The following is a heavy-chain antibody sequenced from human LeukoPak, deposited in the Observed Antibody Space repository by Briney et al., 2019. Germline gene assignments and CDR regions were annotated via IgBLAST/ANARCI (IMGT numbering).Heavy chain of an antibody. D-gene: IGHD3-3*01. CDR2: IYYSGST. Sequence: SETLSLTCAVYGGSFSGYYWSWIRQPPGKGLEWIGYIYYSGSTNYNPSLKSRVTISVDTSKNQFSLKLSSVTAADTAVYYCAKGKYDFWSGYYLAYWGQGTLVTVSS. CDR3: AKGKYDFWSGYYLAY. CDR1: GGSFSGYY. J-gene: IGHJ4*02. V-gene: IGHV4-59*01.